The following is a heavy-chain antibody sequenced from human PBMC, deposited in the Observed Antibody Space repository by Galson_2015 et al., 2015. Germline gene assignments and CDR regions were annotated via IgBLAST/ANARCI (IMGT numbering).Heavy chain of an antibody. D-gene: IGHD2-15*01. CDR2: ISVYNDNT. Sequence: SVKVSCKASGYTFTSYGISWVRQAPEQGLEWMGWISVYNDNTNSAQKLQGRVTMTTDTFTSTAYMELRSLRSDDTAVYYCARLAYCSGGSCSYHGMDVWGQRTTVTVSS. CDR3: ARLAYCSGGSCSYHGMDV. V-gene: IGHV1-18*01. J-gene: IGHJ6*02. CDR1: GYTFTSYG.